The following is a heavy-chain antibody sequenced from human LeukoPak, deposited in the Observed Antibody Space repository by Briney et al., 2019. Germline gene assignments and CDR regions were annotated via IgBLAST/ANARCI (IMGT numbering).Heavy chain of an antibody. V-gene: IGHV3-7*01. CDR2: IKEDGSET. CDR1: GFIFKKYW. CDR3: ARGPSAAPSPFDP. D-gene: IGHD6-13*01. Sequence: GGSLRLSCAASGFIFKKYWMNWVRQVPGKGLECLANIKEDGSETYYADSVKGRFTISRDNPKNLLFLQINSLRVEDTAVYYCARGPSAAPSPFDPWGQGTLVTVSS. J-gene: IGHJ5*02.